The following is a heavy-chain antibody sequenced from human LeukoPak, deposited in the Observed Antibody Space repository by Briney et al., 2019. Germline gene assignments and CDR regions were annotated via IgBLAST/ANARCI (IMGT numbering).Heavy chain of an antibody. CDR2: IYYSGST. J-gene: IGHJ4*02. V-gene: IGHV4-39*01. CDR1: GGSISSSSYY. Sequence: PSETLSLTCTVSGGSISSSSYYWGWIRQPPGKGLEWIGSIYYSGSTYYNPSLKSRVTISVDTSKNQFSLKLSSVTAADTAVYYCARHSPGYSSSQTLYYFDYWGQGTLVTVSS. D-gene: IGHD6-13*01. CDR3: ARHSPGYSSSQTLYYFDY.